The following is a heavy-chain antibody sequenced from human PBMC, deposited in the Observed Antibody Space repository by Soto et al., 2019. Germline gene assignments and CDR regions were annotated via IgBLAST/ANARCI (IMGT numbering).Heavy chain of an antibody. D-gene: IGHD6-19*01. Sequence: QLQLQESGSGLVKPSQTLSLTCAVSGGSISSGGYSWSWIRHPPGKGLEWIGYIYHSGSTYYNQSLKSRVTISVDRSKNQFPLKLSSVTDADTAVYYCARAGGLGAVAVDYWGQGTLVTVSS. CDR1: GGSISSGGYS. CDR2: IYHSGST. CDR3: ARAGGLGAVAVDY. V-gene: IGHV4-30-2*01. J-gene: IGHJ4*02.